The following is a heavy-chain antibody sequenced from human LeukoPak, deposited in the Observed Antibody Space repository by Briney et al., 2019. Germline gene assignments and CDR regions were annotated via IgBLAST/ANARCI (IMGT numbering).Heavy chain of an antibody. CDR3: ARVGTGGYYYYYMDV. Sequence: SETLSLTCAVYGGSFSGYYWSWIRQPPGKGLEWIGEINHSGSTNYNPCLKSRVTISVDTSKNQFSLKLSSVTAADTAVYYCARVGTGGYYYYYMDVWGKGTTVTVSS. CDR2: INHSGST. D-gene: IGHD2-8*02. J-gene: IGHJ6*03. V-gene: IGHV4-34*01. CDR1: GGSFSGYY.